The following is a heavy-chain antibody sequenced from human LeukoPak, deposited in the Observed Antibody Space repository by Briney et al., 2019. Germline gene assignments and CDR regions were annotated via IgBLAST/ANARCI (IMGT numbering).Heavy chain of an antibody. D-gene: IGHD2-21*02. Sequence: SETLSLTCAVYGGSFSGYYWNWIHQPPGKGLEWIGEINHSGSTNYNPSLKNRVTISVDTSKNQFSLKLSSVTAADTAVYHCATAYCGGDCYSSGYGMDVWGQGTTVTVSS. J-gene: IGHJ6*02. CDR3: ATAYCGGDCYSSGYGMDV. CDR1: GGSFSGYY. V-gene: IGHV4-34*01. CDR2: INHSGST.